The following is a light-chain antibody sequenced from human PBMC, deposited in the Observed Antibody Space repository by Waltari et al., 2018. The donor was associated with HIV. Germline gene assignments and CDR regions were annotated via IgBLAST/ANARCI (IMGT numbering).Light chain of an antibody. CDR1: SSDVGGYNR. V-gene: IGLV2-18*02. CDR2: EVS. CDR3: SSYTSSSTYVI. Sequence: QSALTQPPSVSASPGQSVTIPCTGGSSDVGGYNRVSWYQQPPGTAPKLIIYEVSNRPSGVPDSFSGSKSGNTASLTISGLQPEDEADYFCSSYTSSSTYVIFGGGTKLTVL. J-gene: IGLJ2*01.